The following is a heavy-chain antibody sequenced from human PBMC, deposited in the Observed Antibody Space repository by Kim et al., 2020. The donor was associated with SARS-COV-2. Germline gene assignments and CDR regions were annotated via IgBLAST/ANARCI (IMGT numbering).Heavy chain of an antibody. V-gene: IGHV5-51*01. J-gene: IGHJ6*03. CDR3: ARVRQVEMTTTALQYYHYYYIDV. Sequence: GESLKISCKGSGYKFATYWIGWVRQMPGKGLEWMGIIYPSDSDTRYSPSFQGQVTFSADTSISTAYLQWSSLKASDTAMYYCARVRQVEMTTTALQYYHYYYIDVWGKGTTVTVSS. CDR1: GYKFATYW. D-gene: IGHD4-4*01. CDR2: IYPSDSDT.